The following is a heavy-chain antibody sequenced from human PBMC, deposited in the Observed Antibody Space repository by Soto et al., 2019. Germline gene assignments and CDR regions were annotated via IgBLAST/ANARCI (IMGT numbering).Heavy chain of an antibody. CDR3: AKADVVVVVAALSWNAPGYYFDY. V-gene: IGHV3-23*01. D-gene: IGHD2-15*01. CDR2: ISGSGGST. J-gene: IGHJ4*02. Sequence: GGSLRLSCAASGFTFSSYAMSWVRQAPGKGLEWVSAISGSGGSTYYADSVKGRFTISRDNSKNTLYLQMNSLRAEDTAVYYCAKADVVVVVAALSWNAPGYYFDYWGQGTLVTVSS. CDR1: GFTFSSYA.